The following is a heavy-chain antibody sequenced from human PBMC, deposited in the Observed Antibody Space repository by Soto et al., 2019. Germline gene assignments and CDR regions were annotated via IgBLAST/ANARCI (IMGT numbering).Heavy chain of an antibody. Sequence: QVRLQESGPGLLKPSETLSLTCTFSGGSIKTFYWSWVRQPAGKGLEWLGRIFSSGSTSVNPSLESRVAMSVDTSKTNFSLNLNSVTDAEMDGYYCAREGSYCCYNFARGIQLWAFDFWGQGALVTVSS. J-gene: IGHJ4*02. CDR3: AREGSYCCYNFARGIQLWAFDF. CDR2: IFSSGST. CDR1: GGSIKTFY. V-gene: IGHV4-4*07. D-gene: IGHD5-12*01.